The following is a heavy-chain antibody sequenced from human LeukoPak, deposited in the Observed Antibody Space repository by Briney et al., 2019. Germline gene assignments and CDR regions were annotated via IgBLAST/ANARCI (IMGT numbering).Heavy chain of an antibody. CDR3: ASGTVIGFD. D-gene: IGHD1-1*01. CDR1: GFTFSSYG. V-gene: IGHV3-33*01. J-gene: IGHJ4*02. Sequence: GGSLRLSCAASGFTFSSYGMHWVRQAPGKGLEWVAVIWYGGSNKYYADSVKGRFTISRDNSKNTLYLQMNSLRAEDTAVYYCASGTVIGFDWGQGTLVTVSS. CDR2: IWYGGSNK.